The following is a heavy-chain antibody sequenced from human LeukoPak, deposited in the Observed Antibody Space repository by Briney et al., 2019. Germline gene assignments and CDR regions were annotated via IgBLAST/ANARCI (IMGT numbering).Heavy chain of an antibody. CDR1: GGTFSSYA. Sequence: SVEVSCKASGGTFSSYAISWVRQAPGQGLEWMGGIIPIFGTANYAQKFQGRVTITADESTSTAYMELSSLRSEDTAVYYCARSPLEWFSRVNMEYYYYMDVWGKGTTVTVSS. V-gene: IGHV1-69*01. J-gene: IGHJ6*03. D-gene: IGHD3-3*01. CDR3: ARSPLEWFSRVNMEYYYYMDV. CDR2: IIPIFGTA.